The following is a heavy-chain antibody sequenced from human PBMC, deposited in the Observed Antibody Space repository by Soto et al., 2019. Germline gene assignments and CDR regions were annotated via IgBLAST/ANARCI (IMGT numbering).Heavy chain of an antibody. J-gene: IGHJ4*02. CDR3: ARDPEYGSYFDY. V-gene: IGHV4-61*01. CDR1: GGSVTSGSYY. D-gene: IGHD3-10*01. Sequence: PSETLSLTCTVSGGSVTSGSYYWSWIRQPPGKELEWIGFVNYNGITNYNPSLKSRLTISRDTSRNQFSLKLRSVTAADTAVYYCARDPEYGSYFDYWGQGNLVTVSS. CDR2: VNYNGIT.